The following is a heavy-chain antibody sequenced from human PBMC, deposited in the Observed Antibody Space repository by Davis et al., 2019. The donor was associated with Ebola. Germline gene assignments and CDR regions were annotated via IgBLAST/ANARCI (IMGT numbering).Heavy chain of an antibody. D-gene: IGHD5-24*01. V-gene: IGHV5-51*01. CDR1: GYSFTSHW. CDR2: IFPGDSDT. CDR3: ARGTDGYNPGGYFDS. Sequence: GESLKISCKGSGYSFTSHWIVWVRQMPGKCLECMGIIFPGDSDTRYSPSFQGQVTISADKSISTAYLQWSSLKASDTAMYYCARGTDGYNPGGYFDSWGQGTLVTVSS. J-gene: IGHJ4*02.